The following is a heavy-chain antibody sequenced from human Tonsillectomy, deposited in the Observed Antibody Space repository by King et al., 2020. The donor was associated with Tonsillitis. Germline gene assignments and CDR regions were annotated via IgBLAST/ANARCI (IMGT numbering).Heavy chain of an antibody. CDR1: GFTFSNYA. Sequence: VQLVESGGGVVQPGRSLRLSCAASGFTFSNYAMHWVRQAPGKGLEWVAVISDDGSNKYYADSVKGRFTISRDNSKNTLYLQMNNLRVEDTAVYYCARVGTSGSYGSWGHGTLVTVSS. D-gene: IGHD1-26*01. CDR3: ARVGTSGSYGS. V-gene: IGHV3-30-3*01. J-gene: IGHJ5*01. CDR2: ISDDGSNK.